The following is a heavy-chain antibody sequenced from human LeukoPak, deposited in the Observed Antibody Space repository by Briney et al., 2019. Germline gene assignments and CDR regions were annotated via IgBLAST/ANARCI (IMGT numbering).Heavy chain of an antibody. D-gene: IGHD3-3*01. CDR2: ISAYNGNT. Sequence: GASVKVSCKALGYTLTTHQMYWVRQALGQGLEWVGWISAYNGNTNYAQKLQGRVTMTTDTSTSTAYMELRSLRSDDTAVYYCASIKLGYYDFWSGYYNPNWFDPWGQGTLVTVSS. CDR3: ASIKLGYYDFWSGYYNPNWFDP. J-gene: IGHJ5*02. CDR1: GYTLTTHQ. V-gene: IGHV1-18*04.